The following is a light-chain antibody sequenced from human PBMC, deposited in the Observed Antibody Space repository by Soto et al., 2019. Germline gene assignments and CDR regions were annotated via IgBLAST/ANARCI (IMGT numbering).Light chain of an antibody. CDR3: SSFAGTNNFGV. V-gene: IGLV2-8*01. CDR1: SSDVGGYNY. Sequence: QSVLTQPPSASGSPGQSVTISCTGTSSDVGGYNYVSWYQQHPGKAPKLMIFEVSNRPSGVPDRFSGSKSGNTASLTVSGLQTEDEADYYCSSFAGTNNFGVFGGGTKVTVL. CDR2: EVS. J-gene: IGLJ2*01.